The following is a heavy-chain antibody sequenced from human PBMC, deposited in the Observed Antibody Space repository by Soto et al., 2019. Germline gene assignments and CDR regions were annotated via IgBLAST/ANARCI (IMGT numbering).Heavy chain of an antibody. CDR3: ATEGRGDCGSECYLDF. D-gene: IGHD2-21*01. J-gene: IGHJ4*02. CDR2: INPKSGAT. Sequence: VQLVQSGPEVKKPGASVRVSCKASGYTFTAYDMHWVRQAPGQGLEWMGWINPKSGATKFAQKFKGWVTMTRDTAINTVYMEWARLTSDDTAVYYWATEGRGDCGSECYLDFWGQGTLVTVSS. CDR1: GYTFTAYD. V-gene: IGHV1-2*04.